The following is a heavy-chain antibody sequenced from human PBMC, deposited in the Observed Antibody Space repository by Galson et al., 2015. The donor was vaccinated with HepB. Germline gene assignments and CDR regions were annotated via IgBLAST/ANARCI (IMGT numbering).Heavy chain of an antibody. J-gene: IGHJ5*02. V-gene: IGHV3-15*01. CDR2: IKSKDNGDTT. CDR3: STDGAVAAASSFDT. D-gene: IGHD6-19*01. CDR1: GFSLNNAW. Sequence: SLRLSCAASGFSLNNAWMSWFRQAPGKGPEWVGRIKSKDNGDTTDYAAPVNGRFTISRDDSKNTLYMQMNSLKIEDTAVYYCSTDGAVAAASSFDTWGQGALVTVSS.